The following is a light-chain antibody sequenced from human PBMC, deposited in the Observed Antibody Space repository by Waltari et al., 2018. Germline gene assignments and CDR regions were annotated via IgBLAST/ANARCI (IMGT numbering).Light chain of an antibody. V-gene: IGLV2-14*03. CDR1: ISDIRAYDY. J-gene: IGLJ2*01. CDR3: ASDTLTGALT. Sequence: QSALTQPASVSGSPGQSITISCTGTISDIRAYDYVPWFQRHPGKSPKLIIYGVNQRPSGVSDRFSGSESGNTASLTISGLQAEDEADYYCASDTLTGALTFGGGTKLTVL. CDR2: GVN.